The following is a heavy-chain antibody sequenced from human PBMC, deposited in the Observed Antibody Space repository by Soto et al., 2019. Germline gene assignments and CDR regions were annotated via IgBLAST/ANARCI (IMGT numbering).Heavy chain of an antibody. V-gene: IGHV1-69*06. CDR1: GGTFSSYA. CDR3: ARDFLAAAGGYFDY. D-gene: IGHD6-13*01. Sequence: SVKVSCKTSGGTFSSYAISWVRQAPGQGLEWMGGIVPLFRTTNYAQKFQGRVTITADTSTYTVYMELSGLRSGDTAVYYCARDFLAAAGGYFDYWGQGTLVT. CDR2: IVPLFRTT. J-gene: IGHJ4*02.